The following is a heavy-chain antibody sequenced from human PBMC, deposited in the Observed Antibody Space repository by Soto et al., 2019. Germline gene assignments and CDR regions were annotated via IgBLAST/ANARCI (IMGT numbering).Heavy chain of an antibody. J-gene: IGHJ6*02. CDR3: TTVPMYQLETPSYYYYYYGMDV. V-gene: IGHV3-15*07. D-gene: IGHD2-2*01. CDR1: GFTFSNAW. CDR2: IKSKTDGGTT. Sequence: GGSLRLSCAASGFTFSNAWMNWVRQAPGKGLEWVGRIKSKTDGGTTDYAAPVKGKFTISRDDSKNTLYLQMNSLKTEDTAVYYCTTVPMYQLETPSYYYYYYGMDVWGQGTTVTVSS.